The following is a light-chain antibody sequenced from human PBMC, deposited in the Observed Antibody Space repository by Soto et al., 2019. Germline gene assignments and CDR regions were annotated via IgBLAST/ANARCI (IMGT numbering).Light chain of an antibody. CDR2: SAS. CDR1: QGIANR. J-gene: IGKJ5*01. V-gene: IGKV1-12*01. CDR3: QQANSFPLT. Sequence: DIQMTQSPSSVSASVGDRVTITCRASQGIANRLAWYQQKPGTAPKLLIYSASTLQNGVPSRFSGGGSGTDFTLPIDSLQPEDFATYYCQQANSFPLTFGQGTRLEI.